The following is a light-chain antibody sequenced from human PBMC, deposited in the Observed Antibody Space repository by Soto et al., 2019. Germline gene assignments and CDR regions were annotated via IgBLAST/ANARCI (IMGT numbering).Light chain of an antibody. CDR3: QQYNNWPPYT. J-gene: IGKJ2*01. CDR2: GAS. Sequence: EIVLTQSQATLSVSPGERATLSCRASQRVGRNLAWYQQKPGQAPRLLIYGASTTAPGIPARFSGSGSGTEFTLTISSLQSEDFGVYYCQQYNNWPPYTFGQGTKVEIK. V-gene: IGKV3-15*01. CDR1: QRVGRN.